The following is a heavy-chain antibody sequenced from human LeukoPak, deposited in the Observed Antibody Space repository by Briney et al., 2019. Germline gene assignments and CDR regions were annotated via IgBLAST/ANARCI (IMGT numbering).Heavy chain of an antibody. V-gene: IGHV3-7*01. Sequence: GESLTLSCAVSGFTLSNYCKSWVRQAQEEGLEWVGNINQDGSEKYYVDSVKCRFTISRDNAKYSLYLQMNSLRAEDTAVYYCARYGVAGGFDIWGQGTMVTVSS. D-gene: IGHD3-3*01. CDR1: GFTLSNYC. CDR3: ARYGVAGGFDI. CDR2: INQDGSEK. J-gene: IGHJ3*02.